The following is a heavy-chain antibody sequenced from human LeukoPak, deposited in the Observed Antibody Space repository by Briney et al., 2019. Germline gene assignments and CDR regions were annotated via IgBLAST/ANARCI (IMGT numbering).Heavy chain of an antibody. CDR1: GFTFNNYA. CDR3: ARDQWLAYNYYMDV. CDR2: VSGSFIGT. J-gene: IGHJ6*04. V-gene: IGHV3-21*01. D-gene: IGHD6-19*01. Sequence: PGGSLRLSCAASGFTFNNYAMSWVRQAPGKGLGWVSAVSGSFIGTYYADSVKGRFTISRDNAKKSLYLQMNRLRAEDTAVYYCARDQWLAYNYYMDVWGKGTTVTVSS.